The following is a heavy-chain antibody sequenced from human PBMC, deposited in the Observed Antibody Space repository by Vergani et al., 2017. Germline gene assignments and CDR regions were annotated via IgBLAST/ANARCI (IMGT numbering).Heavy chain of an antibody. CDR3: ARGGGYSSSSGPYYYYGMDV. CDR2: IYPGDSDT. CDR1: GYRFTNYW. Sequence: EVQLVQSGAEVKKPGESLKISCKGSGYRFTNYWIGWVRQMPGKGLEWMGIIYPGDSDTRYSPSFQGQVTISVDKSISTAYLQWSSLKASDTAMYYCARGGGYSSSSGPYYYYGMDVWGQGTTVTVSS. J-gene: IGHJ6*02. D-gene: IGHD6-6*01. V-gene: IGHV5-51*01.